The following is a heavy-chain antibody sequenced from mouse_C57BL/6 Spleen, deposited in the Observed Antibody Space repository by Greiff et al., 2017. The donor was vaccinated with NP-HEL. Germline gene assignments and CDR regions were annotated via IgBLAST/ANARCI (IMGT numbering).Heavy chain of an antibody. CDR2: IYPRSGNT. V-gene: IGHV1-81*01. Sequence: QVQLQQSGAELARPGASVKLSCKASGYTFTSYGISWVKQRTGQGLEWIGEIYPRSGNTYYNEKFKGKATLTADKSSSTAYMELRSLTSEDSAVYFCAREDYGSSYGYFDYWGQGTTLTVSS. D-gene: IGHD1-1*01. CDR3: AREDYGSSYGYFDY. CDR1: GYTFTSYG. J-gene: IGHJ2*01.